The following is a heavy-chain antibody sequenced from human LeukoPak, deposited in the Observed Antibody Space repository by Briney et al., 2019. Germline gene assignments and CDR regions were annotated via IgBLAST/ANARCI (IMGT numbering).Heavy chain of an antibody. V-gene: IGHV3-66*01. Sequence: GGSLRLSCAASGFTVSNNYMSWVRQAPGKGLEWVSVIYSAGTTYYADSVRGRFTISRDNSKNTLYLQMNSLRAEDTAVYYCARDGVDYGGNSYSNYWGQGTLVTVSS. CDR2: IYSAGTT. D-gene: IGHD4-23*01. CDR3: ARDGVDYGGNSYSNY. CDR1: GFTVSNNY. J-gene: IGHJ4*02.